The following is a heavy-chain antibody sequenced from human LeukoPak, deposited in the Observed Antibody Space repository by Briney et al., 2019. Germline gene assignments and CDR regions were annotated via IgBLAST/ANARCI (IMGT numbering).Heavy chain of an antibody. CDR2: IYYSGST. D-gene: IGHD2-15*01. J-gene: IGHJ5*02. CDR1: GGSISSSSYY. Sequence: SETLSLTCTVSGGSISSSSYYGGWIRQPPGKGLEWIGSIYYSGSTYYNPSLKSRVTISVDTSKNQFSLKLNSVTAADTAVYYCARVDGSCSGGSCPSGNWFDPWGQGTLVTVSS. CDR3: ARVDGSCSGGSCPSGNWFDP. V-gene: IGHV4-39*07.